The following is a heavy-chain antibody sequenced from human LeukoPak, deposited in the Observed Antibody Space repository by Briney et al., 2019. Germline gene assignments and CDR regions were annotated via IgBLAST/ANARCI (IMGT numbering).Heavy chain of an antibody. CDR1: GFTFSSYL. D-gene: IGHD3-22*01. V-gene: IGHV3-21*06. CDR2: ISSSSSFI. CDR3: ARDQLNYYDSSGSDY. Sequence: PGGSLRLSCAASGFTFSSYLMNWVRQAPGKGLEWVSSISSSSSFIFYAHSVKGRFTNSRDNSKNLLYLQMKSLRAEDSAVYYYARDQLNYYDSSGSDYWGQGTLVTVSS. J-gene: IGHJ4*02.